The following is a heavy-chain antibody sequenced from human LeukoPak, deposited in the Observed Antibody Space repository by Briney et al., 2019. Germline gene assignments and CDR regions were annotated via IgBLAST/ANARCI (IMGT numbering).Heavy chain of an antibody. V-gene: IGHV1-69*04. Sequence: SVKVSCKASGGTFSSYAISWVRQAPGQGLEWMGRIIPILGIANYAQKFQGRVTITADKSTSTAYMELSSLRSEDTAVYYCARDRVTSAAHYYYYGMDVWGQGTTVTVSS. CDR3: ARDRVTSAAHYYYYGMDV. D-gene: IGHD2-21*02. CDR1: GGTFSSYA. CDR2: IIPILGIA. J-gene: IGHJ6*02.